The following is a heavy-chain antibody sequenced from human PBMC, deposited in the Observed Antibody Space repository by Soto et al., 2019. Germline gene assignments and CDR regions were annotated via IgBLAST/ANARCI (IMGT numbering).Heavy chain of an antibody. CDR2: IIPIFGTA. CDR3: ARASGWGSSSWYSFGY. V-gene: IGHV1-69*06. J-gene: IGHJ4*02. Sequence: QVQLVQSGAEVKKPGSSVKVSCKASGGTFSSYAISWVRQAPGQGLEWMGGIIPIFGTANYAQKFQGSVTITADKPTSTAYMELSSLRSEDTAAYYCARASGWGSSSWYSFGYWGQGTLVTVSS. D-gene: IGHD6-13*01. CDR1: GGTFSSYA.